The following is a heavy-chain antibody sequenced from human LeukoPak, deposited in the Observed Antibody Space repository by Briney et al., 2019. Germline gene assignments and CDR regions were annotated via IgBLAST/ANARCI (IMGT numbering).Heavy chain of an antibody. J-gene: IGHJ4*02. CDR3: ARSGNQDY. CDR2: IRYDGTNK. Sequence: GGSLRLSCAASGFTFSIYGMHWVRQAPGKGLEWVTFIRYDGTNKYYADSVKGRFTISRDNSKNTLYLQMNSLRAEDSAIYYCARSGNQDYWGQGTLVTVSS. D-gene: IGHD1-14*01. CDR1: GFTFSIYG. V-gene: IGHV3-30*02.